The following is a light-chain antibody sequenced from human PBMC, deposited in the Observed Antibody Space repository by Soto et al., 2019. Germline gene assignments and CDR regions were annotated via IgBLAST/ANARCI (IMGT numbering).Light chain of an antibody. J-gene: IGKJ1*01. V-gene: IGKV1-12*01. CDR1: QGISTW. CDR3: LKDYNYPRT. Sequence: EIQMTQSPCCVSASVGAGVTITSRASQGISTWLAWYQQKAGKDTNLLIYGASNLHSGVPSRFSGSGSGTEFTLTISTLQPDDFATYYCLKDYNYPRTFGQGTKVDIK. CDR2: GAS.